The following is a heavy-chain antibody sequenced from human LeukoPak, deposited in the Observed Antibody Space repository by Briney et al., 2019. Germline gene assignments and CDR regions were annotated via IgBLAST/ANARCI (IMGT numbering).Heavy chain of an antibody. D-gene: IGHD7-27*01. J-gene: IGHJ6*02. CDR3: ARALGYYYYYGVGV. CDR1: GFTSDDYG. Sequence: GGSLRLSCAASGFTSDDYGMSWVRQVPGKGLEWVSGIHWNGGSTGYADSVKGRFTISRDNAKNSLYLQMNSLRAEDTALYYCARALGYYYYYGVGVWAKGPRSPSP. CDR2: IHWNGGST. V-gene: IGHV3-20*04.